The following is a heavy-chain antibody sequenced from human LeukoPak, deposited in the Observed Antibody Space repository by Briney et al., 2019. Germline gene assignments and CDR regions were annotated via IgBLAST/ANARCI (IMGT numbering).Heavy chain of an antibody. J-gene: IGHJ4*02. V-gene: IGHV3-30-3*01. CDR2: TSYDGSNK. CDR1: GLTFSSYA. CDR3: ARVPGLLYFDY. D-gene: IGHD1-26*01. Sequence: PGGSLRLSCAASGLTFSSYAMHWVRQAPGKGLEWVAVTSYDGSNKYYADSVKGRFTISRDNSKNTLYLQMNSLRAEDTAVYYCARVPGLLYFDYWGQGTLVTVSS.